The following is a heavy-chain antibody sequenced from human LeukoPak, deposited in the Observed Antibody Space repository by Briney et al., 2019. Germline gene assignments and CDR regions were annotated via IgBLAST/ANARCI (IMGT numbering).Heavy chain of an antibody. CDR3: ARGVRWLQLSYFDY. CDR1: SGSISSGVYY. D-gene: IGHD5-24*01. Sequence: PSQTLPLTCPVSSGSISSGVYYWSWIRQHPGKGLEWIGYIYYSGSTYYNPSLKSRVTISVDTSKNQFSLKLSSVTAADTAVYYCARGVRWLQLSYFDYWGQGTLVTVSS. CDR2: IYYSGST. V-gene: IGHV4-31*03. J-gene: IGHJ4*02.